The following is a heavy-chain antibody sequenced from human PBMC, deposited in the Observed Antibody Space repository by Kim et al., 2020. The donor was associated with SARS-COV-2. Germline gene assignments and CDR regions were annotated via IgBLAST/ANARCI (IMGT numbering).Heavy chain of an antibody. J-gene: IGHJ5*02. Sequence: SVKVSCKASGGTFSSYAISWVRQAPGQGLEWMGGIIPIFGTANYAQKFQGRVTITADESTSTAYMELSSLRSEDTAVYYCASSGGGLWFGGCDNWFDPWGQGARVTVSS. CDR3: ASSGGGLWFGGCDNWFDP. CDR2: IIPIFGTA. D-gene: IGHD3-10*01. CDR1: GGTFSSYA. V-gene: IGHV1-69*13.